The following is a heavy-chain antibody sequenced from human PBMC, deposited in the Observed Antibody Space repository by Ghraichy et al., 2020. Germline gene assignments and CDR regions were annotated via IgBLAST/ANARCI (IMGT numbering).Heavy chain of an antibody. Sequence: SETLSLTCAVYGGSFSGYYWSWIRQPPGKGLEWIGEINHSGSTNYNPSLKSRVTISVDTSKNQFSLKLSSVTAADTAVYYCARTRFFRACSSTSCYAASQAYYYYYGMDVWGQGTTVTVSS. CDR2: INHSGST. J-gene: IGHJ6*02. V-gene: IGHV4-34*01. CDR3: ARTRFFRACSSTSCYAASQAYYYYYGMDV. CDR1: GGSFSGYY. D-gene: IGHD2-2*01.